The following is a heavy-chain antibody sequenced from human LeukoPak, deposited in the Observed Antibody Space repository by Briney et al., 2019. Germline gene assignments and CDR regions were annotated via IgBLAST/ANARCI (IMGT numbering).Heavy chain of an antibody. CDR3: AREGSAFDI. Sequence: GASVKVSCKASGYTFTSYGISWVRQAPGQGLEWMGWISVYNGNTKHPQKLQGRVTMTTDTSTSTAYMELRNLRSGDTAVYYCAREGSAFDIWGQGTMVTVSS. CDR2: ISVYNGNT. J-gene: IGHJ3*02. V-gene: IGHV1-18*01. D-gene: IGHD2-15*01. CDR1: GYTFTSYG.